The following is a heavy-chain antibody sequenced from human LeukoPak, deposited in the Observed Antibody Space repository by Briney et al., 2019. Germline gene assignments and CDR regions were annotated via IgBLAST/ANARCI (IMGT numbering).Heavy chain of an antibody. V-gene: IGHV3-23*01. J-gene: IGHJ4*02. CDR2: NSGGSS. D-gene: IGHD6-19*01. CDR1: GFTFSTYG. CDR3: AKDLGSSGWYIDY. Sequence: QPGGSLRLSCAASGFTFSTYGVYWVRQPPGKGLEWVSSNSGGSSYYADSVKGRFTISRDNSKNTLYLQMNSLRAEDTAVYYCAKDLGSSGWYIDYWGQGTLVTVSS.